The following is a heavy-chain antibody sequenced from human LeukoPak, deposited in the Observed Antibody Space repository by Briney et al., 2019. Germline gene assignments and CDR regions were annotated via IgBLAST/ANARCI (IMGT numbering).Heavy chain of an antibody. J-gene: IGHJ4*02. CDR1: GGSISSYY. V-gene: IGHV4-59*01. Sequence: SETLSLTCTVSGGSISSYYWSWIRQPPGKGLEWIGYIYYSGSTNYNPSLKSRVTISVDTSKNQFSLKLSSVTAADTAVYYCARVSVMVRGVIHYFDYWGQGTLVTVSS. CDR3: ARVSVMVRGVIHYFDY. CDR2: IYYSGST. D-gene: IGHD3-10*01.